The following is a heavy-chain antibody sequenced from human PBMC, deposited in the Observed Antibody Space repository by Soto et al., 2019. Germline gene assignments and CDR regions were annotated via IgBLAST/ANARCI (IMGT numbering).Heavy chain of an antibody. V-gene: IGHV3-74*01. D-gene: IGHD1-26*01. J-gene: IGHJ4*02. CDR3: ARQTGLGATNY. Sequence: EVQLVESGGGLVQPGGSLRLSCAGSGFTFSNYWMHWVRQTPGKGLVWVARINIDGGTTSYADSAKGRFTISRDNAMNILYLQMTSLRVEDTAAYHCARQTGLGATNYWGQGTLVTVSS. CDR1: GFTFSNYW. CDR2: INIDGGTT.